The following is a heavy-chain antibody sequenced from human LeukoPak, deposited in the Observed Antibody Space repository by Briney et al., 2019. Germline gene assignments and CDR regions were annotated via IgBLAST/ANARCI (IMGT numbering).Heavy chain of an antibody. J-gene: IGHJ4*02. V-gene: IGHV1-2*02. D-gene: IGHD2-21*02. CDR3: ARPQYCGGDCYLFDY. CDR1: GYTFTGYY. Sequence: ASVKVSCKASGYTFTGYYMHWVRQAPGQGLELMGWINPNSGGTNYSQKFQGRFTMTRDTSISTAYIELSRLRSDDTAVYYCARPQYCGGDCYLFDYWGQGTLVTVSS. CDR2: INPNSGGT.